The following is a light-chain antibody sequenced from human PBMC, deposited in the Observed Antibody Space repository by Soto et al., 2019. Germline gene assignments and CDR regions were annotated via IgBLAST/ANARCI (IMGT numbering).Light chain of an antibody. CDR2: KAS. CDR3: QQYNSYRA. J-gene: IGKJ1*01. V-gene: IGKV1-5*03. Sequence: DIQMTQSPSTLSASVGDRVTITCRASESIDSWLAWHQQKPGRAPKLLISKASSLESGVPSRFGGSGSGTEFTLTISSLQPDDFATYYCQQYNSYRAFGQGTKVEI. CDR1: ESIDSW.